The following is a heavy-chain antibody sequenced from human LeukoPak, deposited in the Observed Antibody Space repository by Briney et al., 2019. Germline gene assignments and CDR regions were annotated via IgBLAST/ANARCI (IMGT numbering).Heavy chain of an antibody. CDR3: AKDLMRDRWFGES. Sequence: GGSLRLSCAASGFTFSTFAMLWVRQPRGKGLEWVSSIFPSGGEIHYAESVKGRFTISRDTSRNTLYLRMNTLRLEDTAVYYCAKDLMRDRWFGESWGQGTLVTVSS. J-gene: IGHJ5*02. CDR2: IFPSGGEI. CDR1: GFTFSTFA. V-gene: IGHV3-23*01. D-gene: IGHD3-10*01.